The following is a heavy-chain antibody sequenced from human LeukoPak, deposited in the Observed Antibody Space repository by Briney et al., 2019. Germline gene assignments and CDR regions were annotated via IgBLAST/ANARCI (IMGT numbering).Heavy chain of an antibody. CDR3: ARQYFDRTGYYYFDY. CDR2: MYYSGNT. D-gene: IGHD3-22*01. Sequence: SETLSLTCTVSGDAITGSSYYWGWIRQSPGRGLEWIGSMYYSGNTYSNPSLESRVTMSADTSKNQFSLKLNSVSVADTAVYYCARQYFDRTGYYYFDYWGQGTLVIVSS. CDR1: GDAITGSSYY. J-gene: IGHJ4*02. V-gene: IGHV4-39*01.